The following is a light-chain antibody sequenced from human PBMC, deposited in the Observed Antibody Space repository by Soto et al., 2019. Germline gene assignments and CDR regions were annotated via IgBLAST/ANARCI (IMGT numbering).Light chain of an antibody. J-gene: IGKJ1*01. V-gene: IGKV3-20*01. CDR1: QSVSSSY. Sequence: ELVLTQSPGTLSLSPGERATLSCRASQSVSSSYLAWYQQKPGQAPRILIYGASSRATCIPDRFSGSGCGTDFNLTISRLEPEDVALYYCQQEGNSPGTFGQGTKVEIK. CDR2: GAS. CDR3: QQEGNSPGT.